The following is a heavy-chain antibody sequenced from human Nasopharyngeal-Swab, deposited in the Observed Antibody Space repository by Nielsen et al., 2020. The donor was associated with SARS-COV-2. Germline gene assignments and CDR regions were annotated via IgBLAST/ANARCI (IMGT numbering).Heavy chain of an antibody. V-gene: IGHV3-30*04. CDR1: GFTFSTYT. J-gene: IGHJ4*02. Sequence: GESLKISCAASGFTFSTYTMHWVRQAPGKGLEWVAVVSYDGSNKYCADSVKGRFTISRDNSKNSLYLQINSLRVEDTAMYYCGRDTYHFWSGYRYFDSWGQGTLVTVSS. CDR3: GRDTYHFWSGYRYFDS. D-gene: IGHD3-3*01. CDR2: VSYDGSNK.